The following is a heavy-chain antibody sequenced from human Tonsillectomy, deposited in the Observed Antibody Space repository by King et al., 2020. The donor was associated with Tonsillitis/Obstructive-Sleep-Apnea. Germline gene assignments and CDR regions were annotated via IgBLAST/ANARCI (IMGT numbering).Heavy chain of an antibody. CDR2: IWYDGSNK. V-gene: IGHV3-33*01. CDR3: ASDRVVCSSTSCYAALWFDP. CDR1: GFTFSSYG. J-gene: IGHJ5*02. Sequence: VQLVESGGGVVQPGRSLRLSCAASGFTFSSYGMHWVRQAPGKGLEWVAVIWYDGSNKYYADSVKGRFTISRDNSKNTLYLQMNSLRAEDTAVYYCASDRVVCSSTSCYAALWFDPWGQGTLVTVSS. D-gene: IGHD2-2*01.